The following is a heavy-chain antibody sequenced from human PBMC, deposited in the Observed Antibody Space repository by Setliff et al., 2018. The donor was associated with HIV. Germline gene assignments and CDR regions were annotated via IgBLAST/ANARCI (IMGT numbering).Heavy chain of an antibody. D-gene: IGHD3-22*01. CDR1: GGSISNYY. CDR2: ISNTGNT. CDR3: ARDVARFDYDTGGYYVSHFDY. J-gene: IGHJ4*02. Sequence: SETLSLTCTVSGGSISNYYWSWIRQSPGKGLEWIGYISNTGNTKYNPSLKSRVTIAGETSKNQFSVRRTSVTAADTAVYFCARDVARFDYDTGGYYVSHFDYWGQGTQVTVSS. V-gene: IGHV4-59*01.